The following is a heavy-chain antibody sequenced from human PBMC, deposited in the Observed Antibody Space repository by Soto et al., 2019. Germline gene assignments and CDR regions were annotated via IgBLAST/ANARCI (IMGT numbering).Heavy chain of an antibody. D-gene: IGHD2-8*01. Sequence: PGGSLRLSCVASGFNFSNFDMNWVRQAPGRGLEWISLISERGITTNYADSVRSRFTVSRDNAQSSLYLQMDRLTVEDTGVYYFERGGVVWRRGVLVTVSS. V-gene: IGHV3-48*03. CDR3: ERGGVV. CDR1: GFNFSNFD. CDR2: ISERGITT. J-gene: IGHJ4*02.